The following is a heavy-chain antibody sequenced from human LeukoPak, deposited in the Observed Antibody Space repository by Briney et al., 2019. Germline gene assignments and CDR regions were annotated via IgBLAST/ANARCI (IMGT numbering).Heavy chain of an antibody. Sequence: SLRLSCAASGFTFSSYGMHWVRQAPGKGLEWVAVINYDGSNKYYADSVKGRFTISRDNSKNTLYLQMNSLRAEDTAVYYCARNQDYGVYNSVGAFDIWGQGTMVTVSS. J-gene: IGHJ3*02. V-gene: IGHV3-33*01. CDR2: INYDGSNK. CDR1: GFTFSSYG. CDR3: ARNQDYGVYNSVGAFDI. D-gene: IGHD4-17*01.